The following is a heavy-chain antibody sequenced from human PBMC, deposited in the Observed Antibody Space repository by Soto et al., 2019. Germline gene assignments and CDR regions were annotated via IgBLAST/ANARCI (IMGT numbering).Heavy chain of an antibody. Sequence: SETLSVTSAVDGGSFSGYYWSCIRQHPGKGLEWIGEINHSGSTNYNPSLKSRVTISVDTSKNQFSLKLSSVTAADTAVYYCARVRGIYYYYGMDVWGQGTTVTVSS. J-gene: IGHJ6*02. CDR1: GGSFSGYY. CDR3: ARVRGIYYYYGMDV. D-gene: IGHD3-10*01. CDR2: INHSGST. V-gene: IGHV4-34*01.